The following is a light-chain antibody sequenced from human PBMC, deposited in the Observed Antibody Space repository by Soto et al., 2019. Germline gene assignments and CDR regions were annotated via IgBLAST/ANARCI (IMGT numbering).Light chain of an antibody. V-gene: IGLV2-14*03. J-gene: IGLJ3*02. CDR3: SSYATSGTL. CDR2: DVS. Sequence: QSVLTQPASVSGSRGQSITISCTGTSSDVGAYNYVSWYQHHPGKAPKLMIYDVSDRPSGVSNRFSGSKSGNTASLTISGLQAEDEADYYCSSYATSGTLFGGGTKLTVL. CDR1: SSDVGAYNY.